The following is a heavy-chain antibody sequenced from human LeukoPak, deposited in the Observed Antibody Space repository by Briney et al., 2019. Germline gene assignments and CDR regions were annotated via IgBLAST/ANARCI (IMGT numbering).Heavy chain of an antibody. CDR3: ARDTFYYDSTDYFDY. CDR2: ISAYNGNT. Sequence: GASVKVSCKASGYTFTSYGISWVRQAPGQGLEWMGWISAYNGNTNYAQKLQGRVTMTTDTSTSTAYMELRSLRSDDTAVYYCARDTFYYDSTDYFDYWGQGTLVTVSS. D-gene: IGHD3-22*01. V-gene: IGHV1-18*01. CDR1: GYTFTSYG. J-gene: IGHJ4*02.